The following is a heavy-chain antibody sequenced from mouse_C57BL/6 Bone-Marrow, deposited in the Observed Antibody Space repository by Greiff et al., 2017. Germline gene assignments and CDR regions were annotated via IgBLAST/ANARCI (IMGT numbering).Heavy chain of an antibody. CDR2: IDPSDSYT. CDR1: GYTFTSYW. Sequence: VKLQESGAELVKPGASVKLSCKASGYTFTSYWMQWVKQRPGQGLEWIGEIDPSDSYTNYNQKFKGKATLTVDTSSSTAYMQLSSLTSEDSAVYYCARIYYFDYWGQGTTLTVSS. CDR3: ARIYYFDY. V-gene: IGHV1-50*01. J-gene: IGHJ2*01.